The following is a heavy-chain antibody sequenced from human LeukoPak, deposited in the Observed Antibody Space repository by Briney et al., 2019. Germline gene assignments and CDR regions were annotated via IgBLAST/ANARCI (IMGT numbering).Heavy chain of an antibody. Sequence: GGSRRLSCAASGFSFSSYAMSWVRQAPGKGLEWVSIISSSGGSTYYADSVKGRFTISRDNSKNTLYLQMNSLRAEDTAVYYCAKDHCSSTSCPAVFDYWGQGTLVTVSS. D-gene: IGHD2-2*01. V-gene: IGHV3-23*01. J-gene: IGHJ4*02. CDR2: ISSSGGST. CDR3: AKDHCSSTSCPAVFDY. CDR1: GFSFSSYA.